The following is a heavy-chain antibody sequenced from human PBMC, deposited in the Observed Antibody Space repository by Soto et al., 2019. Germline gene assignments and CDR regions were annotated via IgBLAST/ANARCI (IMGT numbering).Heavy chain of an antibody. V-gene: IGHV3-30*04. CDR2: TSSDGTDN. Sequence: QVQLVESGGGVILPGGSLRLSCAASGFTFSSYAMHWVRQAPGTGPEWVAATSSDGTDNVYADSVSGRFTISRDNSKNTLYLQMSSLRSQDAAVYYCGRTYAGAKSDCYRAFDTWGQGTMVTVSS. J-gene: IGHJ3*02. D-gene: IGHD2-21*02. CDR3: GRTYAGAKSDCYRAFDT. CDR1: GFTFSSYA.